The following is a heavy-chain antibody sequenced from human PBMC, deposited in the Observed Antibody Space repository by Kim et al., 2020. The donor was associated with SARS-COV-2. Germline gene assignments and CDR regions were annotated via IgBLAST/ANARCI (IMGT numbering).Heavy chain of an antibody. V-gene: IGHV1-46*01. Sequence: ASVKVSCKASGYTFTSYYMHWVRQAPGQGLEWMGIINPSGGSTSYAQKFQGRVTMTRDTSTSTGYMELSSLRSEDTAVYYCARRSVLLWFGESPSSNWFDPRGQGTLVTVSS. D-gene: IGHD3-10*01. CDR2: INPSGGST. CDR3: ARRSVLLWFGESPSSNWFDP. J-gene: IGHJ5*02. CDR1: GYTFTSYY.